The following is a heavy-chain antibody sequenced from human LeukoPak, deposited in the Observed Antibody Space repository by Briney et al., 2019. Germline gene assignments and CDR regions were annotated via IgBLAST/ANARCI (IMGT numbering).Heavy chain of an antibody. CDR1: GFTFSSYW. Sequence: PGGSLRLSCAASGFTFSSYWMSWVRQAPGKGLEWVANIKQDGSEKYYVDSVKGRFTISRDNAKNTLYLQMSSLRVEDTAVYYCAQGGSPGALDYWGQGTLVTVSS. V-gene: IGHV3-7*03. D-gene: IGHD1-26*01. J-gene: IGHJ4*02. CDR3: AQGGSPGALDY. CDR2: IKQDGSEK.